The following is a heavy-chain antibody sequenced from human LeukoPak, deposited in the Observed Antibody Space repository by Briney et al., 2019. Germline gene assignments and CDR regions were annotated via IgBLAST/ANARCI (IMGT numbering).Heavy chain of an antibody. J-gene: IGHJ4*02. D-gene: IGHD3-22*01. V-gene: IGHV4-34*01. Sequence: SETLSLTCAVYGGSFSGYYWSWIRQPPGKGLEWIGEINHSGSTNYNPSLKSRVTISVDTSKNQFSPKLSSVTAADTAVYYCARCAYYYDSSGYYYSLAYFDYWGQGTLVTVSS. CDR3: ARCAYYYDSSGYYYSLAYFDY. CDR1: GGSFSGYY. CDR2: INHSGST.